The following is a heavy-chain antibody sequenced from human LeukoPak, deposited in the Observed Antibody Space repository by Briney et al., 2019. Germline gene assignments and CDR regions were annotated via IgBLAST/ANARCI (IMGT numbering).Heavy chain of an antibody. Sequence: ASVKVSCKASGYTFTSYGISWVRQAPGQGLEWMGRINPNSGDTSIAQKFLGRVTMTRDTSISTAYIELSSLRSGDAAVYYCARAYYYDSSAYYFDYWGQGTLVTVSS. D-gene: IGHD3-22*01. J-gene: IGHJ4*02. CDR2: INPNSGDT. V-gene: IGHV1-2*06. CDR3: ARAYYYDSSAYYFDY. CDR1: GYTFTSYG.